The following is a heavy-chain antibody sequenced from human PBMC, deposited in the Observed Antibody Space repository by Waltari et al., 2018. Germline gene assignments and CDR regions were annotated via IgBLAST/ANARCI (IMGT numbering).Heavy chain of an antibody. V-gene: IGHV4-39*01. CDR3: ARRLEMSGITYDAFDI. CDR1: GDSITSPIYH. CDR2: VSANWET. Sequence: QLQLQESGPGLVKPSETLSLTCTVSGDSITSPIYHWGWIRQPPGKGLEWMGGVSANWETDYTPYLKSQVTIAVGTSKTQFSLKRSSVTAADTAVFYCARRLEMSGITYDAFDIWGQGTMVTVSS. D-gene: IGHD3-3*01. J-gene: IGHJ3*02.